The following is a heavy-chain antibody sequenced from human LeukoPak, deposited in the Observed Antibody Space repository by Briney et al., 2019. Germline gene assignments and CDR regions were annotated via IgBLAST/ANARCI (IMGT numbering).Heavy chain of an antibody. Sequence: GGSLRLSCAPSGFTFSDYAMSWVRQAPGKGLEWVSAISETGGTIHYADSVRGRFIISRDNSKNTLYLQMNSLRTEDTAVYYCAKGRVGANGYYYYGMDVWGQGTTVTVSS. V-gene: IGHV3-23*01. D-gene: IGHD1-26*01. CDR2: ISETGGTI. CDR3: AKGRVGANGYYYYGMDV. J-gene: IGHJ6*02. CDR1: GFTFSDYA.